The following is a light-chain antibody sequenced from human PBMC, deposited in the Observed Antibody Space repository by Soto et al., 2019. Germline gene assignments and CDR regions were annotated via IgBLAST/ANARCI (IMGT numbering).Light chain of an antibody. J-gene: IGKJ1*01. Sequence: EIVMTQSPATLSVSPGERATLSCRASQSVSSNLAWYQQKPGQAPRLLIYGASTRATGIPARVSGRGSGTEFTHTISSLQSEDFAVYYCQQYNNWWTFGQGTKVEIK. CDR2: GAS. CDR3: QQYNNWWT. V-gene: IGKV3-15*01. CDR1: QSVSSN.